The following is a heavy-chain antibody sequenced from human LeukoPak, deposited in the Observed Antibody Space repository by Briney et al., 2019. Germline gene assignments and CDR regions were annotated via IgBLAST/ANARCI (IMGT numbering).Heavy chain of an antibody. CDR2: INHSGST. V-gene: IGHV4-34*01. Sequence: ASETLSLTCAVYGGSFSGYYWSWIRQPPGKGLEWIGEINHSGSTNYNPSLKSRVTISVDTSKNQFSLKLSSVTAADTAVYYCARVTVVYYDSSGYFTLSHYYYYGMDVWGQGTTVTVSS. J-gene: IGHJ6*02. CDR3: ARVTVVYYDSSGYFTLSHYYYYGMDV. CDR1: GGSFSGYY. D-gene: IGHD3-22*01.